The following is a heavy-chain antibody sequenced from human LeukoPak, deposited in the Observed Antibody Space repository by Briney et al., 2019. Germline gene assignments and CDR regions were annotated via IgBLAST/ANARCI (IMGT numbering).Heavy chain of an antibody. Sequence: PSETLSLTCTVSGGSISSYDWSWIRQPAGKGLEWIGRIYTSGSPNYNPSLKSRVTMSVDTSKKQFSLKLSSVTAADTAVYYCARLSSSWYQDWYFDLWGRGTLVTVSS. CDR3: ARLSSSWYQDWYFDL. D-gene: IGHD6-13*01. V-gene: IGHV4-4*07. CDR2: IYTSGSP. CDR1: GGSISSYD. J-gene: IGHJ2*01.